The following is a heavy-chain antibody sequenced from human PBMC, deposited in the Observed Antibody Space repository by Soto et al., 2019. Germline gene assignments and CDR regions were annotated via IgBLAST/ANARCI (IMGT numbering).Heavy chain of an antibody. D-gene: IGHD3-22*01. CDR2: IIPMFGTA. CDR1: GDTFSSYA. V-gene: IGHV1-69*13. J-gene: IGHJ4*02. Sequence: SVKVSSKASGDTFSSYAINWVRQAPGQGLEWMGGIIPMFGTANYAQKFKGRVTITAGESTSTVYMELSSLRSEDTAVYYCARAGPAHYYDSSGYYSPLDYWGQGTLVTVSS. CDR3: ARAGPAHYYDSSGYYSPLDY.